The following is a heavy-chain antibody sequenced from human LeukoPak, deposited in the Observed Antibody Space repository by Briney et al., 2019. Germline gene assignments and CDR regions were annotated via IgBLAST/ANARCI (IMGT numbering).Heavy chain of an antibody. V-gene: IGHV1-69*13. CDR1: GGTFSSYA. D-gene: IGHD5-18*01. CDR2: IIPIFGTA. Sequence: SVKVSCKASGGTFSSYAISWVRQAPGQGLERMGGIIPIFGTANYAQKFQGRVTITADESTSTAYMELSSLRSEDTAVYYCARGVNGYSYGSFFDYWGQGTLVTVSS. J-gene: IGHJ4*02. CDR3: ARGVNGYSYGSFFDY.